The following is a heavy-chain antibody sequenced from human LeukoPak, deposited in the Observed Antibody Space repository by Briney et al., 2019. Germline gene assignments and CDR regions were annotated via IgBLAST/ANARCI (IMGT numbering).Heavy chain of an antibody. CDR1: GYTVTDYY. V-gene: IGHV1-2*01. D-gene: IGHD4-17*01. CDR3: AKNRAGDYADY. CDR2: ISPNSGGT. J-gene: IGHJ4*02. Sequence: ASVKISCKASGYTVTDYYVHWVRQAPGQGLEWMGRISPNSGGTNYAQKFRGRLTGTRDTPISTAYMELSSLRSDDTAVYYCAKNRAGDYADYWGQGTLVTVSS.